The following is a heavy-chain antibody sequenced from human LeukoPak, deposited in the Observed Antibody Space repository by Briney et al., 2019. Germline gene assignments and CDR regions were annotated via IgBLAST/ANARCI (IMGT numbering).Heavy chain of an antibody. Sequence: ASVKVSCKASGYTFTGYYMHWVRQAPGQGLEWMGRINPNSGGTNYAQKFQGRVTMTRDTSISTAYMELSRLRSDDTAVYYCAREKYSRGWYYFDYWGQGTLVTVSS. CDR3: AREKYSRGWYYFDY. D-gene: IGHD6-19*01. CDR1: GYTFTGYY. CDR2: INPNSGGT. V-gene: IGHV1-2*06. J-gene: IGHJ4*02.